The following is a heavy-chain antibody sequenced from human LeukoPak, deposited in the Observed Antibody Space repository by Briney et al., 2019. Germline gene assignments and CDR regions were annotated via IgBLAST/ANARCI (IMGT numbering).Heavy chain of an antibody. D-gene: IGHD3-22*01. Sequence: LPGGSLRLSCAASGFTFSSYGMHWVRQAPGKGLEWVAVIWYDGSNKYYVDSVKGRFTISRDNSKNTLYLQMSSLRAEDMAVYYCVASSGYYSPWGQGTLVTVSS. CDR3: VASSGYYSP. J-gene: IGHJ5*02. CDR1: GFTFSSYG. V-gene: IGHV3-30*02. CDR2: IWYDGSNK.